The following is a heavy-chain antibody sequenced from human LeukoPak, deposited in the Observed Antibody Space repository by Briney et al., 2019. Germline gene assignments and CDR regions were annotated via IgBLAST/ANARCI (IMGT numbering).Heavy chain of an antibody. CDR2: IYPADSDT. CDR1: GYSFASYW. D-gene: IGHD5-18*01. CDR3: ARQDGYSLYHFDY. Sequence: GESLKISCKGSGYSFASYWIAWVRPMPGKGLEWMGIIYPADSDTRYSPSFQGQVTISADKSISTAYPQWSSLKASDTAMYYCARQDGYSLYHFDYWGQGTLVTVSS. J-gene: IGHJ4*02. V-gene: IGHV5-51*01.